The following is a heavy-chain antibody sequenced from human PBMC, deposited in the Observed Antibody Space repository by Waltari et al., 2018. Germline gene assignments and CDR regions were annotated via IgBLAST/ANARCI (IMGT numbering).Heavy chain of an antibody. V-gene: IGHV1-69*12. J-gene: IGHJ5*02. CDR1: GGRFGRYA. CDR2: LIPIFGTP. D-gene: IGHD1-1*01. Sequence: QVHLVQSGAEVTQPGSSVKVSCTASGGRFGRYAISWVRPTPGQGLEWMGGLIPIFGTPKYAQNFQDRVTITADESTSTVYLELSSLKSEDTALYYCARRQLGGPLDPWGQGTLVTVSS. CDR3: ARRQLGGPLDP.